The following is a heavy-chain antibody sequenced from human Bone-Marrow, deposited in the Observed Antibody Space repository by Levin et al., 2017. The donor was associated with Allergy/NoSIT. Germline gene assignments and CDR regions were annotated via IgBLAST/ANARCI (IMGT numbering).Heavy chain of an antibody. CDR3: ARGHNYIFPYKYINWFDP. D-gene: IGHD1-1*01. Sequence: SETLSLTCAVSGGSISSVSYSWSWIRQPPGKGLEWIGYIYHSGSTNYNPSVKSRVTISVDTSKNQFSLKLSSVTAADTAVYYCARGHNYIFPYKYINWFDPWGQGTLVTVSS. CDR2: IYHSGST. J-gene: IGHJ5*02. CDR1: GGSISSVSYS. V-gene: IGHV4-30-2*01.